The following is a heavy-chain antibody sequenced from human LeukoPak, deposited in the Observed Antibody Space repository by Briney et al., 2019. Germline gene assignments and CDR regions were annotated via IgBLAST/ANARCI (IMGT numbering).Heavy chain of an antibody. D-gene: IGHD6-19*01. Sequence: PGGSLRLSCAASGFSFSRFAMSWVRQAPGKGLEWVSGISEGGGTTYYADSVKGRFTISRDNSKNTLSLQMNSLRAEDTAVYYCAKSGPGYSSAWSDYWGQGTLVTVSS. CDR1: GFSFSRFA. V-gene: IGHV3-23*01. CDR3: AKSGPGYSSAWSDY. CDR2: ISEGGGTT. J-gene: IGHJ4*02.